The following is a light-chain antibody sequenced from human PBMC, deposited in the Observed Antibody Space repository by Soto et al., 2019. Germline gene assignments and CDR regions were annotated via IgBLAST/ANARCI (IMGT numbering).Light chain of an antibody. J-gene: IGLJ1*01. CDR2: DVS. Sequence: QSVLTQPRSVSGSPGQSVTISCTGTSSDVGGYNYVSWYQQHPGKAPKLMIDDVSKRPSGVPDRFSGSKSGNTASLTISGLQAEDEADYYRCSYAGSYTLYVFGTGTKLTVL. CDR1: SSDVGGYNY. CDR3: CSYAGSYTLYV. V-gene: IGLV2-11*01.